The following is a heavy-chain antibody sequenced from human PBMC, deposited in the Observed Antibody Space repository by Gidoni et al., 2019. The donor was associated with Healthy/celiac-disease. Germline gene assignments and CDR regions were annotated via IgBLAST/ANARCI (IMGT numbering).Heavy chain of an antibody. CDR3: ARGGIVVVTAIRPGDELYFDY. CDR1: GGSIRSRNW. D-gene: IGHD2-21*02. V-gene: IGHV4-4*02. Sequence: QVQLQESGPGLVKPSGTLSLTCAVSGGSIRSRNWWSWVRQPPEKGLEWIGEIYHSGSTNYNPSLKSRVTISVDKSKNQFSLKLSSVTAADTAVYYCARGGIVVVTAIRPGDELYFDYWGQGTLVTVSS. CDR2: IYHSGST. J-gene: IGHJ4*02.